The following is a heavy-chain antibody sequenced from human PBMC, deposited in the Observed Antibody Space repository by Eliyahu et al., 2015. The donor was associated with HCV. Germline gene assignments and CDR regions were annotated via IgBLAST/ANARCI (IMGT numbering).Heavy chain of an antibody. D-gene: IGHD2-21*02. CDR3: TVSMTAHCGGGY. J-gene: IGHJ4*02. CDR1: GFIFSNAW. Sequence: EVQLVESGGGLVKPGGSLRLSXAGSGFIFSNAWMNWXRQAPGKGLEWVARIKSKTNGGTTDYAAPVKGRFTISRDDSKNTLFLQLNSLKTDDTGVYYCTVSMTAHCGGGYWGQGALVTVSS. V-gene: IGHV3-15*01. CDR2: IKSKTNGGTT.